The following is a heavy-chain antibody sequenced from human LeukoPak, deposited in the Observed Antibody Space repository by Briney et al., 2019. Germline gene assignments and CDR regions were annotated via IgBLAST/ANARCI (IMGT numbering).Heavy chain of an antibody. J-gene: IGHJ4*02. V-gene: IGHV3-23*01. CDR3: AKALGAIFGVAQGEEFDY. CDR1: GFTFSSYA. Sequence: GGSLRLSCAASGFTFSSYAMSWVRQAPGKGLEWVSAISGSGGSTYYADSVKGRFTISRDNSKNTLYLQMNSLRAEDTAVYYCAKALGAIFGVAQGEEFDYWGQGTLVTVSS. CDR2: ISGSGGST. D-gene: IGHD3-3*01.